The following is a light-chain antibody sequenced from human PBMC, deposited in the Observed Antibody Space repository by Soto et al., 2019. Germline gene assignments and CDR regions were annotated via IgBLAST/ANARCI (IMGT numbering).Light chain of an antibody. CDR1: ISDLGGYNY. CDR3: SAYTSTNTLV. V-gene: IGLV2-14*01. J-gene: IGLJ3*02. Sequence: QSALTQPASVSGSPGQSITISCTGTISDLGGYNYVSWYQQHPGKAPKLMIYEVSNRPSGVSNRFSASKSGKTASLTISGLQSEAEADYYCSAYTSTNTLVFGGGTKLTVL. CDR2: EVS.